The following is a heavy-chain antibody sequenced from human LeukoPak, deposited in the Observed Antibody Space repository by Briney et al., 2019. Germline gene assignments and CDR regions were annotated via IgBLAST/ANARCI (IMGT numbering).Heavy chain of an antibody. CDR3: ARWTVDPPSKVVSYGMDV. J-gene: IGHJ6*02. D-gene: IGHD2-2*01. CDR1: GGSISSGSYY. CDR2: IYTSGST. Sequence: PSETLSLTCTVSGGSISSGSYYWSWIRQPAGKGLEWIGRIYTSGSTNYNPSLKSRVTISVDTSKNQFSLKLSSVTAADTAVHYCARWTVDPPSKVVSYGMDVWGQGTTVTVSS. V-gene: IGHV4-61*02.